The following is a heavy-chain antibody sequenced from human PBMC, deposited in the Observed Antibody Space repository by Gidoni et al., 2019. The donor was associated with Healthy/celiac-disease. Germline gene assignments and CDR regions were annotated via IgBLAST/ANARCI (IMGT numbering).Heavy chain of an antibody. D-gene: IGHD3-3*01. CDR3: ARDNYDFRSGYSPHFVN. CDR1: GFTSSRYA. CDR2: ISYDGSNK. Sequence: QVQLVESGGGVVQPGSSLSLSCPAPGFTSSRYAMHWVRQAPGKGLEWVAVISYDGSNKYYADSVKGRFTISRDNSKNTLYLQMNSLRAEDTAVYYCARDNYDFRSGYSPHFVNWGQGTLVTVSS. J-gene: IGHJ4*02. V-gene: IGHV3-30-3*01.